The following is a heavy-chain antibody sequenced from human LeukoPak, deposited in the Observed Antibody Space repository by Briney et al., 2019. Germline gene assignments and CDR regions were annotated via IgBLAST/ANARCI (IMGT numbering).Heavy chain of an antibody. CDR1: GFIVSSRH. V-gene: IGHV3-66*01. CDR2: IYSGGGT. D-gene: IGHD3-10*01. Sequence: GGSLRLSCAASGFIVSSRHMSWVRQAPGKGLEWVSVIYSGGGTNYADSVKGRFTISRDNSKNTLYLQLNSLRAEDTAVYYCASAPYGSGTFLDYWGQGTLVTVSS. CDR3: ASAPYGSGTFLDY. J-gene: IGHJ4*02.